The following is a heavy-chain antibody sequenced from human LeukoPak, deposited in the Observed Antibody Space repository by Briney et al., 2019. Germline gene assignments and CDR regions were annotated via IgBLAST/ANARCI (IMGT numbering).Heavy chain of an antibody. CDR1: GFTFSSYW. J-gene: IGHJ5*02. CDR3: ASLPLRYFDWLAN. CDR2: INSDGSST. Sequence: PGGSLRLSCAASGFTFSSYWMHWVRQAPGKGLVWVSRINSDGSSTSYADSVKGRFTISRDNAKNTPYLQMNSLRAEDTAVYYCASLPLRYFDWLANWGQGTLVTVSS. D-gene: IGHD3-9*01. V-gene: IGHV3-74*01.